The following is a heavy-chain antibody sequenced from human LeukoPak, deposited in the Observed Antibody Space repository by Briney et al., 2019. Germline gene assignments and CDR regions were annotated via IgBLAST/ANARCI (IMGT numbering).Heavy chain of an antibody. CDR2: LNTDGSST. Sequence: AGGSLRLSCASSGFTFSSYWMHWVRQAPGKGLLWVSRLNTDGSSTLYADSVKGRFTISRDDAKSTLYLQMDSLRPEDTAVYYCARVDPTGDGYNCFDSWGQGTLVTVSS. CDR1: GFTFSSYW. V-gene: IGHV3-74*01. D-gene: IGHD5-24*01. CDR3: ARVDPTGDGYNCFDS. J-gene: IGHJ4*02.